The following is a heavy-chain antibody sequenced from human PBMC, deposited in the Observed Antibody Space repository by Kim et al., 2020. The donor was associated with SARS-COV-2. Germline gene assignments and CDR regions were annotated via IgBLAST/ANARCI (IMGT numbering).Heavy chain of an antibody. J-gene: IGHJ4*02. CDR1: GFIFSDYA. V-gene: IGHV3-23*01. CDR3: AKNRGGTVSGSKVGDDY. CDR2: ISGRGDRT. D-gene: IGHD3-10*01. Sequence: GGSLRLSCAVSGFIFSDYAMNWVRQAPGKGLEWVSGISGRGDRTDYTDSVKGRFTVSRDNSNNRLYLQMNSLRVEDTAVYHCAKNRGGTVSGSKVGDDYWGQGVLVTVSS.